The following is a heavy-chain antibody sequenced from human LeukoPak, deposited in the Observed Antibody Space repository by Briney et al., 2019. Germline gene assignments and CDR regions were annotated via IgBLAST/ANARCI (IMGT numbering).Heavy chain of an antibody. CDR2: IYYSGRT. D-gene: IGHD2-21*02. CDR3: ARVIVGDNLDAFDI. J-gene: IGHJ3*02. Sequence: SETLSLTCTVSGDSFSGYYWTWIRQPPGKGLEWIGYIYYSGRTSYNPSLKSRVTISVDTSKNQFSLRLSSVTAAATAVYYCARVIVGDNLDAFDIWGHGTMVTVS. CDR1: GDSFSGYY. V-gene: IGHV4-59*01.